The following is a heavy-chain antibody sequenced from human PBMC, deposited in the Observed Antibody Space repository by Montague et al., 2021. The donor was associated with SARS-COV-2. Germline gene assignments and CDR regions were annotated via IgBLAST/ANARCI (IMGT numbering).Heavy chain of an antibody. V-gene: IGHV4-31*03. CDR3: ARLSAGYGSGRRCYWGTEFDY. J-gene: IGHJ4*02. CDR1: GGSISSGGYY. D-gene: IGHD2-15*01. Sequence: TLSLTCTVSGGSISSGGYYWSWIRQHPGKGLEWIGYIYYSGSTYYNPSLKSRVTISVDTSKNQFSLQLSSVTAADTAVYYCARLSAGYGSGRRCYWGTEFDYWGQGTLVTVSS. CDR2: IYYSGST.